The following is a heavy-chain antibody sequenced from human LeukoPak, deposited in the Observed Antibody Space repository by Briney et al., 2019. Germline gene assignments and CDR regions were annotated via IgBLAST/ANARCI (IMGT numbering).Heavy chain of an antibody. CDR1: GGTFRSYA. J-gene: IGHJ4*02. CDR3: ARLSGDGYISYY. Sequence: GSSVKVSCKASGGTFRSYAISWVRQAPGQGLEWMGGIIPIFGTANYAQKFQGRVTITADESTSTAYMELSSLRSEDTAVYYCARLSGDGYISYYWGQGTLVTVSS. D-gene: IGHD5-24*01. V-gene: IGHV1-69*01. CDR2: IIPIFGTA.